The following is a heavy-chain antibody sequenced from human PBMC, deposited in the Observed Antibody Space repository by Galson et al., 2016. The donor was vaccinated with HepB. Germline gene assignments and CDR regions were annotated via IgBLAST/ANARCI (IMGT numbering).Heavy chain of an antibody. CDR3: AKVGTTVLTPGKYRLEYFQL. J-gene: IGHJ1*01. V-gene: IGHV3-23*01. CDR1: GFSFSSYA. CDR2: ITGSGGTT. D-gene: IGHD4-23*01. Sequence: SLRLSCAASGFSFSSYAMSWARQAPGKGLEWVSTITGSGGTTYYADSVKGRFTISRDNSKNTLYLQMNSLRAEDTAIYYCAKVGTTVLTPGKYRLEYFQLCCQSTLVTVSS.